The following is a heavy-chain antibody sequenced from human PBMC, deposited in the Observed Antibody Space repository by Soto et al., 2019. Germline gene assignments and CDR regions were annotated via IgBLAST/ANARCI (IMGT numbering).Heavy chain of an antibody. CDR2: IYPGDSDT. CDR1: GYSFSSYW. Sequence: PGGALKISWKSSGYSFSSYWIGWVRQMPGQGPEWVAIIYPGDSDTIYSPSFQGQVTISADKSISTAYLQWSSLKASDTAMYYCARYCSGCSCYRPSYQFDYWGQGTLVTVSS. J-gene: IGHJ4*02. D-gene: IGHD2-15*01. CDR3: ARYCSGCSCYRPSYQFDY. V-gene: IGHV5-51*01.